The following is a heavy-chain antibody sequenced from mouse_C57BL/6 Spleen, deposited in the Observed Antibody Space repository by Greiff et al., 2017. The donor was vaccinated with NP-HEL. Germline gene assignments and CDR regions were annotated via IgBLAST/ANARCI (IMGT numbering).Heavy chain of an antibody. CDR3: ARHEVLREIAMDD. D-gene: IGHD1-1*01. J-gene: IGHJ4*01. CDR2: ISNGGGST. CDR1: GFTFSDYY. V-gene: IGHV5-12*01. Sequence: EVQLKESGGGLVQPGGSLKLSCAASGFTFSDYYMYWVRQTPEKRLEWVAYISNGGGSTYYPDTVKGRFTISRDNAKNTLYLQMSRLKSEDTAMYYCARHEVLREIAMDDWGQGTSVTVSS.